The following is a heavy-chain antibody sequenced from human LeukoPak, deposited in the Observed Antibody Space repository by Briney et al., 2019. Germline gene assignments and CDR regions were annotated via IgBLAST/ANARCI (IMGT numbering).Heavy chain of an antibody. CDR2: IYYSGST. CDR3: ARPGVGSGRYGAFDV. J-gene: IGHJ3*01. D-gene: IGHD5-18*01. CDR1: GGSISRYY. Sequence: SETLSLTCTVSGGSISRYYWSWIRQPPGKGLEWIGYIYYSGSTNYNPTLKSRVTISVNTSRNQLSLKLNSVTAADTAVYYCARPGVGSGRYGAFDVWGQGTMVTVAS. V-gene: IGHV4-59*08.